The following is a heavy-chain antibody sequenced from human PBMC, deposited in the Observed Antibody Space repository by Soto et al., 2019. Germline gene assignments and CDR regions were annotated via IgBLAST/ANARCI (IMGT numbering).Heavy chain of an antibody. CDR2: INAGNGNT. CDR1: GYSFTSYA. D-gene: IGHD6-13*01. V-gene: IGHV1-3*01. Sequence: QVQLVQSGAEVKKPGASVKVSCKASGYSFTSYAMHWVRQAPGQRLEWMGWINAGNGNTKYSRKFQGRVTITGDTSASTAYMELSSLRSEDTAVYYCAKSSSWYMFDYWGQGTLVTVSS. J-gene: IGHJ4*02. CDR3: AKSSSWYMFDY.